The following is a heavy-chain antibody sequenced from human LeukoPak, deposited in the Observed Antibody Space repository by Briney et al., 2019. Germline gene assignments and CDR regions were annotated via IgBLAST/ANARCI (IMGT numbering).Heavy chain of an antibody. D-gene: IGHD4-17*01. V-gene: IGHV3-21*01. J-gene: IGHJ4*02. Sequence: GGSLRLSCAASGFTFSSYSMNWVRQAPGKGLEWVSAIGSSGTYIYYADSVKGRFIISRDNAKNPLSLQMNSLRAEDTAVYYCLPTAEKIDSWGQGTLVTVSS. CDR3: LPTAEKIDS. CDR1: GFTFSSYS. CDR2: IGSSGTYI.